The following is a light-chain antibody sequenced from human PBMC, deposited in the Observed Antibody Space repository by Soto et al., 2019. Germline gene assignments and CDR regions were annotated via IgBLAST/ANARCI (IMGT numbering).Light chain of an antibody. CDR1: NSDVGRYNL. V-gene: IGLV2-23*01. J-gene: IGLJ1*01. Sequence: QSVLTQPASVSGSPGQSITISCTGTNSDVGRYNLVSWYQQHPGKAPKLIIHEDSKRSSGLSNRFSGSKSGNTASLTISGLQAEDEADYYCCSYAGSSTYVFGTGTKVTVL. CDR3: CSYAGSSTYV. CDR2: EDS.